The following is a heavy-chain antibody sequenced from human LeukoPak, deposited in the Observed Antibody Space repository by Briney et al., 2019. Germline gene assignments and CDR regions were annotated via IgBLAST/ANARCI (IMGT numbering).Heavy chain of an antibody. Sequence: SETLSLTCTVSGGSISSSSYYWGWIRQPPGKGLEWIGSIYYSGSTYYNPSLKSRVTISVDTSKNQFSLKLSSVTAADTAVYYCASQYYYDSITWSQGTLVTVSS. J-gene: IGHJ5*02. V-gene: IGHV4-39*07. D-gene: IGHD3-22*01. CDR2: IYYSGST. CDR1: GGSISSSSYY. CDR3: ASQYYYDSIT.